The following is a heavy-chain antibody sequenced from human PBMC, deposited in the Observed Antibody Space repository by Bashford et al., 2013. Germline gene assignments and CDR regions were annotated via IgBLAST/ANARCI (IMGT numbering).Heavy chain of an antibody. CDR2: VYSGGRT. V-gene: IGHV4-4*07. CDR3: ARDRSGYCYFDY. D-gene: IGHD3-22*01. J-gene: IGHJ4*02. Sequence: SSETLSLTCIVSGGSISGYYWNWIRQPAGRGLEWIGRVYSGGRTNYNPSLKSRVAMSLDASKNQFSLKLNSVTAADTAVYYCARDRSGYCYFDYWGQGTLVTVSS. CDR1: GGSISGYY.